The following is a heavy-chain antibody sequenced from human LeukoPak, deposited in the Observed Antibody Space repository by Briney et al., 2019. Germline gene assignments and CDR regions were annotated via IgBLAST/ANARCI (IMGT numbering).Heavy chain of an antibody. CDR1: GFTFSGHW. CDR3: AREWSGFGEFPDN. Sequence: GGSLRLSCAAYGFTFSGHWGEWVRQAPGKGLVWVSRINSDGSSTTYADSVKGRFTTSRDNAKNTLYLQMNSLRADDTAVYSFAREWSGFGEFPDNWGQGTLVTVS. CDR2: INSDGSST. V-gene: IGHV3-74*01. J-gene: IGHJ4*02. D-gene: IGHD3-10*01.